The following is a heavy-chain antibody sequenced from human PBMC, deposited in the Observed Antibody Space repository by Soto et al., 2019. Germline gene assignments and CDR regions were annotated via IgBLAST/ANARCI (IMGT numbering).Heavy chain of an antibody. CDR3: AKDPGSSPHYYYGLEV. CDR1: GFTFSSYA. V-gene: IGHV3-23*01. D-gene: IGHD3-10*01. CDR2: ISGSGGIT. J-gene: IGHJ6*02. Sequence: PGGSLRLSCAASGFTFSSYAMSCVRQAPGKGLEWVSAISGSGGITYYADSVNGRFTISRDNSKNTLYLQMNSLRAEDTAVYYCAKDPGSSPHYYYGLEVWGQGTPVTVSS.